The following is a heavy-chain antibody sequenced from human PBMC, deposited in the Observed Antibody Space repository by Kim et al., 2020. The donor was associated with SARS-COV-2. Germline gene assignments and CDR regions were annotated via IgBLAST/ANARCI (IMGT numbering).Heavy chain of an antibody. CDR1: GFTFSNAW. J-gene: IGHJ6*02. CDR3: ESSGRTLIYSVDV. V-gene: IGHV3-15*01. Sequence: GGSLRLSCVASGFTFSNAWVSWVRQAPGKGLEWVGRIKSKSDGGTVAYAAPVKGRFSISRDDSKNTLYLQMNSLKTEDTAVYYCESSGRTLIYSVDVWGQGTTVTVSS. D-gene: IGHD3-10*01. CDR2: IKSKSDGGTV.